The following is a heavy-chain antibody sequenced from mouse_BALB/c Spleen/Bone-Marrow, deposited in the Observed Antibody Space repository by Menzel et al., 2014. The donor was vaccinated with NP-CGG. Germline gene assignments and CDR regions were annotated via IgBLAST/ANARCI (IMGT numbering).Heavy chain of an antibody. Sequence: LQQSGSELVRPGASVKLSCKASGYTFTSYWMHWVKQRPGQGLEWIGNIYPVSGSTNYDEKFKSKATLTVDTSSGTAYMQLSSLTSEDSAVYYCTRVNEYGRAWFAYWGQGTLVTVSA. J-gene: IGHJ3*01. CDR3: TRVNEYGRAWFAY. CDR2: IYPVSGST. D-gene: IGHD5-2*01. V-gene: IGHV1S22*01. CDR1: GYTFTSYW.